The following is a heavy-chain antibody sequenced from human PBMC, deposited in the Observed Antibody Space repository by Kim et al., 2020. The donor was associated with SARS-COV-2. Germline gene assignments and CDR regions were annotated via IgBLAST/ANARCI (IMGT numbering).Heavy chain of an antibody. D-gene: IGHD1-1*01. CDR1: GFSLTNNRVA. Sequence: SGPTLVNPTQTLTLTCTFSGFSLTNNRVAVGWIRQPPGKALEWLAIIYGDDDKHYRPSLQSRLTITKDTSKNQVVLIITNLDPVDTGTYFCAHRRRPWDGGCFYTWSRETVVTVSS. J-gene: IGHJ5*02. V-gene: IGHV2-5*02. CDR3: AHRRRPWDGGCFYT. CDR2: IYGDDDK.